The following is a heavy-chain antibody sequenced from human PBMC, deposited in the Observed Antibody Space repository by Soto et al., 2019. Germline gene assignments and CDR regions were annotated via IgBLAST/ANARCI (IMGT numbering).Heavy chain of an antibody. D-gene: IGHD6-19*01. Sequence: SETLSLTCSVSGGSISGSYCSWIRQSPWKGLEWLGYVYYTGITNYSPSLRSRVSISVDTSKNEFSLRLSSVTAADTAVYFCARRVAVPGAHIDYWGQGTQVTVSS. CDR2: VYYTGIT. J-gene: IGHJ4*02. CDR1: GGSISGSY. V-gene: IGHV4-59*01. CDR3: ARRVAVPGAHIDY.